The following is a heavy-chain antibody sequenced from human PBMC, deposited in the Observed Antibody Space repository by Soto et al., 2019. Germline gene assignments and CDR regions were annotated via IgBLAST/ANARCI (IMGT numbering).Heavy chain of an antibody. CDR1: GGTFSSYA. V-gene: IGHV1-69*01. CDR2: IIPIFGTA. J-gene: IGHJ6*02. Sequence: QVQLVQSGAEVKKPGSSVKVSCKASGGTFSSYAISWVRQAPGQGLEWMGGIIPIFGTANYAQKLQGRVTITADESTSTAYMELSSLRSEDTAVYYCARMSIAARPNHYYYYYGMDVWGQGTTVTVSS. CDR3: ARMSIAARPNHYYYYYGMDV. D-gene: IGHD6-6*01.